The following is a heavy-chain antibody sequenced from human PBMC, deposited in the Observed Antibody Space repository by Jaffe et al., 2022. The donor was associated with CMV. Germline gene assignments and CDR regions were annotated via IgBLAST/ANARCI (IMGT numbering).Heavy chain of an antibody. CDR3: TGCYFDFWSGSQPTAFDI. CDR2: IRSQPYGGTT. J-gene: IGHJ3*02. Sequence: EEQLVESGGGLVRPGRSLRLSCTTSGFTFGNYAMSWFRQAPGKGLEWVGFIRSQPYGGTTEYAASVKGRFTISRDDSKGIAYLQMNSLKPEDTAVYYCTGCYFDFWSGSQPTAFDIWGQGTLVTVSS. CDR1: GFTFGNYA. V-gene: IGHV3-49*05. D-gene: IGHD3-3*01.